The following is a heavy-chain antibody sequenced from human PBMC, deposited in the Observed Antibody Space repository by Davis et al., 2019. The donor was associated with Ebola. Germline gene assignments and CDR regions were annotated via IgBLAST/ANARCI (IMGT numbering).Heavy chain of an antibody. D-gene: IGHD6-13*01. J-gene: IGHJ4*02. CDR3: ARDSSSSWYGY. V-gene: IGHV3-11*04. CDR1: GFTFSDYY. Sequence: GGSLRLSCAASGFTFSDYYMSWIRQAPGKGLEWVSYISSSGSTIYYADSVKGRFTISRDNAKNSLYLQMSSLRDEDTAVYYCARDSSSSWYGYWGQGTLVTVSS. CDR2: ISSSGSTI.